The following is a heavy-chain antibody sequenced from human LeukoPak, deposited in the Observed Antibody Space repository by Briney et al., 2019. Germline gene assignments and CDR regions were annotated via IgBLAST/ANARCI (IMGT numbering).Heavy chain of an antibody. J-gene: IGHJ4*02. CDR3: ASDIVATPGDV. Sequence: PGGSLRLSCAASGFTFSDYYISCIRQAPGEGLEWVSYITSSGDAIYYADSVKGRFTISRDNATNALIPRMSSLRAEDTATYYRASDIVATPGDVWGQGTLVSVSS. V-gene: IGHV3-11*01. D-gene: IGHD5-12*01. CDR1: GFTFSDYY. CDR2: ITSSGDAI.